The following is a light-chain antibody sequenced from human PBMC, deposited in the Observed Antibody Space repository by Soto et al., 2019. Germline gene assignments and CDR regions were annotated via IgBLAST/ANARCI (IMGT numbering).Light chain of an antibody. J-gene: IGKJ1*01. Sequence: DIQMTQSPSSRSASVGDRVTITCRASQSISSYLNWYQQKPGKAPKLLIYAASSLQSGVPSRFSGSGSGTDFTPTISSLQPEDFATYYCQQSYSTLWTFGQGTKVDIK. V-gene: IGKV1-39*01. CDR2: AAS. CDR1: QSISSY. CDR3: QQSYSTLWT.